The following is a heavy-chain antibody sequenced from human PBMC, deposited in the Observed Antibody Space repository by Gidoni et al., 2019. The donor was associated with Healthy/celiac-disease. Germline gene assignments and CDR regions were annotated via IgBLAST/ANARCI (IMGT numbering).Heavy chain of an antibody. CDR3: ARELTDYADAFDI. CDR1: GFTFSSYS. J-gene: IGHJ3*02. Sequence: EVQLVESGGGLVKPGGSLRLSCAASGFTFSSYSMNWVRQAPGKGLEWVSSISSSSSYIYYADSVKGRFTISRDNAKNSLYLQMNSLRAEDTAVYYCARELTDYADAFDIWGQGTMVTVSS. V-gene: IGHV3-21*01. D-gene: IGHD4-17*01. CDR2: ISSSSSYI.